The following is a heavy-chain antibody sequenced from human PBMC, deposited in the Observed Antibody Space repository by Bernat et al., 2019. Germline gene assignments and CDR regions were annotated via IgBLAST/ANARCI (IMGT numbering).Heavy chain of an antibody. D-gene: IGHD5-12*01. CDR3: ANGVVATGGFDY. Sequence: QVQLVESGGGVVQPGRSLRLSCAASGFTFSSYGMHWVRQAPGKGLEWVAVISYDGSNKYYADSVKGRFTISRDNSKNTLYLQMNSLRAEDTAVYYCANGVVATGGFDYWGHGTLVTVSS. CDR1: GFTFSSYG. J-gene: IGHJ4*01. V-gene: IGHV3-30*18. CDR2: ISYDGSNK.